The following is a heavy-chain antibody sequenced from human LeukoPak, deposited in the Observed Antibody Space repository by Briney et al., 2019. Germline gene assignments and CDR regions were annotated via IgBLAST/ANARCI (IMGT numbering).Heavy chain of an antibody. CDR2: MNPNSGNT. CDR3: ARAFKNTAWYYYSGMDV. Sequence: ASVKVSCKASGYTFTSYDINWVRQATGQGLEWMGWMNPNSGNTGYAQKFQGRVTMTRNTSISTAYMELSSLRSEDTAVYYCARAFKNTAWYYYSGMDVWGQGTTVTVSS. D-gene: IGHD5-18*01. CDR1: GYTFTSYD. J-gene: IGHJ6*02. V-gene: IGHV1-8*01.